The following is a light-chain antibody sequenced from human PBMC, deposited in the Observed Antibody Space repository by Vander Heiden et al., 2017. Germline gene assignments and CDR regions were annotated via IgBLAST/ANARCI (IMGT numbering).Light chain of an antibody. CDR2: AAS. J-gene: IGKJ1*01. V-gene: IGKV1-39*01. CDR3: QQSYNTRWT. CDR1: QSISSY. Sequence: DIQLTHSPSSLSASVGDRVTITCRASQSISSYLNWYQQKPGKAPKLLIYAASSLQSGVPSRFSGSGSGTDFTLTISSLQPEDFATYYCQQSYNTRWTFGQGTKVEIK.